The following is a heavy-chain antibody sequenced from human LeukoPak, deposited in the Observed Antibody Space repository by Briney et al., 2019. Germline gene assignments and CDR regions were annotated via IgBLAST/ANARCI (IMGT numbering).Heavy chain of an antibody. J-gene: IGHJ2*01. Sequence: SVKVSCKASGGTFGSYVISWVRQAPGQGLEWMGGIIPIFGTAHYAQKFQGRLTITADESTSTVYMEMSSLRSEDTAMYYCAKEGDTALVTGFFDLWGRGTLVTVSA. V-gene: IGHV1-69*01. D-gene: IGHD5-18*01. CDR3: AKEGDTALVTGFFDL. CDR1: GGTFGSYV. CDR2: IIPIFGTA.